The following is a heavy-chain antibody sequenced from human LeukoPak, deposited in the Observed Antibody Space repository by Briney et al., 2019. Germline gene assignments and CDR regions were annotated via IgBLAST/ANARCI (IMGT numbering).Heavy chain of an antibody. D-gene: IGHD2-2*01. CDR3: ARVGYCSSTSCYLPKYYYYMDV. V-gene: IGHV4-61*02. Sequence: SETLSLTCTVSGGSISSGSYYWSWIRQPAGKGLEWIGRIYTSRSTNYNPSLKSQVTISVDTSKNQFSLKLSSVTAADTAVYYCARVGYCSSTSCYLPKYYYYMDVWGKGTTVTVSS. J-gene: IGHJ6*03. CDR1: GGSISSGSYY. CDR2: IYTSRST.